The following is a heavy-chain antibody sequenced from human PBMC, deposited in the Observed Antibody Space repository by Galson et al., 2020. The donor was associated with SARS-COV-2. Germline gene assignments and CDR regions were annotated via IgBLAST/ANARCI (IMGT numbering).Heavy chain of an antibody. Sequence: GGSLRLSCAASGFPFRDHNMLWVRQAPGKGLEWVPSIAGSGAYKYYADSMKGRFTISRDNAKNSVYLQLNSLRDEDTAVYYCARDKGSGFQMHWYFDLWGRGTLVSVSS. CDR3: ARDKGSGFQMHWYFDL. CDR2: IAGSGAYK. V-gene: IGHV3-21*01. D-gene: IGHD3-22*01. J-gene: IGHJ2*01. CDR1: GFPFRDHN.